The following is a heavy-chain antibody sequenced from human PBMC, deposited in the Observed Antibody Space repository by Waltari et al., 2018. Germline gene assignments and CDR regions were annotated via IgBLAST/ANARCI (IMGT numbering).Heavy chain of an antibody. CDR3: ARRSCNGECYALYIY. D-gene: IGHD2-8*01. CDR2: INPKSGAT. CDR1: GYTFTDYH. Sequence: QVQLVQSGAEVTKPGASVKVSCKPSGYTFTDYHIHWVRQAPGQGLEWMGWINPKSGATYYAQAFQGWVTMTRDTSTSTVFMELSSLKSDDTAVYYCARRSCNGECYALYIYWGQGTLVTVSS. V-gene: IGHV1-2*04. J-gene: IGHJ4*02.